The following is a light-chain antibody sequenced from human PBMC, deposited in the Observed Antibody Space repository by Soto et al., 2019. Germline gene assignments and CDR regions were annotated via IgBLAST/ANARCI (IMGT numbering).Light chain of an antibody. CDR2: RNN. V-gene: IGLV1-47*01. J-gene: IGLJ2*01. CDR1: SSNNGSNF. Sequence: QSVLTQPPSASGTPGQRVTISCSGSSSNNGSNFVFWYQQLPGAAPKLLIYRNNQRPSGVPDRFSGSKSGTSASLAISVLRSEEEADYYCAAWDDSLSGVVFGGGTKLTVL. CDR3: AAWDDSLSGVV.